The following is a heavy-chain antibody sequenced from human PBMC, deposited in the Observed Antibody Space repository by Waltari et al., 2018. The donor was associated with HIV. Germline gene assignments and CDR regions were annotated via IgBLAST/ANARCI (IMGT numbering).Heavy chain of an antibody. J-gene: IGHJ5*02. CDR3: ARGYPPGIATKYAPGWFDP. CDR2: INHSGST. CDR1: GGSFSGYY. D-gene: IGHD6-13*01. V-gene: IGHV4-34*01. Sequence: QVQLQQWGAGLLKPSETLSLTCAVYGGSFSGYYWSWIRQPPGKGLEWIGEINHSGSTNYNPSLKSRVTISVDTSKKQFSLKLSSVTAADTAVYYCARGYPPGIATKYAPGWFDPWGQGTLVTVSS.